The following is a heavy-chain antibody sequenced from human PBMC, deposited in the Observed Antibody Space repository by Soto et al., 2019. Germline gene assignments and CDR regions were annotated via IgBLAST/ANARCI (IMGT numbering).Heavy chain of an antibody. CDR1: GFTFSSYA. CDR2: ISGSGGST. Sequence: GGSLRLSCAASGFTFSSYAMSWVRQAPGKGLEWVSAISGSGGSTYYADSVKGRFTISRDNSKKTVYLHMTSLRAEDTALYYSAKDFELPDVHYYKYGMDVCGQATTVTVSS. V-gene: IGHV3-23*01. D-gene: IGHD1-7*01. CDR3: AKDFELPDVHYYKYGMDV. J-gene: IGHJ6*01.